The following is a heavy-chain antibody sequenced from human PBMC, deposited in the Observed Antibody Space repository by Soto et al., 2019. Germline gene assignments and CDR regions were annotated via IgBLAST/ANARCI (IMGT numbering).Heavy chain of an antibody. CDR1: GYSISSGYY. CDR2: IYHSGST. CDR3: ARGHVLLWFGELLY. V-gene: IGHV4-38-2*01. Sequence: SDTLSLTCAVSGYSISSGYYWGWIRQPPGKGLEWIGSIYHSGSTYYNPSLKSRVTISVDTSKNQFSLKLSSVTAADTAVYYCARGHVLLWFGELLYWGQRTLVTV. J-gene: IGHJ4*02. D-gene: IGHD3-10*01.